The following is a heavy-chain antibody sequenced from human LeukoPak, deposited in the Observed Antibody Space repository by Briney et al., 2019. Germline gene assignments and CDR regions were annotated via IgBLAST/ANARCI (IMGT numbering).Heavy chain of an antibody. CDR1: GFTFSDYY. Sequence: NPGGSLRLSCAASGFTFSDYYMSWIRQAPGKGLEWVSYISSSGTTVYYADSVKGRFTVSRDNAKNSLYLQMNSLRADDTAVYYCAPLVAGYEPNDAFDIWGQGTMVTVSS. V-gene: IGHV3-11*04. D-gene: IGHD5-12*01. J-gene: IGHJ3*02. CDR3: APLVAGYEPNDAFDI. CDR2: ISSSGTTV.